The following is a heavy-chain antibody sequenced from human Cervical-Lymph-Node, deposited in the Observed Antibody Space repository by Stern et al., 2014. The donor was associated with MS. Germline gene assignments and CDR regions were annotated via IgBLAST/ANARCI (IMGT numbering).Heavy chain of an antibody. D-gene: IGHD1-26*01. CDR1: GFTFDDYT. J-gene: IGHJ4*02. Sequence: VQLVESGGVVIQPGGSLRLSCTASGFTFDDYTMHWVRQTPGKGLEWVSLISWDGSSTYYADSVKGRFTISRDNSKNSLYLQMNSLRTDDTALYYCAKDRGIVGTLILDYWGQGTLVTVSS. V-gene: IGHV3-43*01. CDR3: AKDRGIVGTLILDY. CDR2: ISWDGSST.